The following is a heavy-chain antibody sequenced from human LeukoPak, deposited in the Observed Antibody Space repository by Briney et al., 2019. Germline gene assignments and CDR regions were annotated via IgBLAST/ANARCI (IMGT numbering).Heavy chain of an antibody. Sequence: ASVKVSCKASGYTFTGYYMHWVRQAPGQGLEWMGWINPNSGGTNYAQKFQGRVTMTRDTSISTAYMELSRLRSDDTAVYYCAREFICYYYYYMDVWGKGTTVTVSS. CDR2: INPNSGGT. J-gene: IGHJ6*03. CDR3: AREFICYYYYYMDV. CDR1: GYTFTGYY. D-gene: IGHD3-10*01. V-gene: IGHV1-2*02.